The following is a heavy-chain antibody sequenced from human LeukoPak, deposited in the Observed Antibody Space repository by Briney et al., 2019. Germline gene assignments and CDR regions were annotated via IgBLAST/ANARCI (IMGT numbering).Heavy chain of an antibody. Sequence: ASVKVSCKASGYTFSSYAISWVRQAPGQGLEWMGGIIPIFGTANYAQKFQGRVTITADKSTSTAYMELSSLRSDDTAVYYCARDPDGYSSGWYEYWGQGTLVTVSS. V-gene: IGHV1-69*06. CDR3: ARDPDGYSSGWYEY. D-gene: IGHD6-19*01. CDR2: IIPIFGTA. CDR1: GYTFSSYA. J-gene: IGHJ4*02.